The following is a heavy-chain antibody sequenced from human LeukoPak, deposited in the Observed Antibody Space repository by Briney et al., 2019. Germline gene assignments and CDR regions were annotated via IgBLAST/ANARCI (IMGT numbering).Heavy chain of an antibody. Sequence: PGGSLRLSCAASGFTFSSYAMSWVRQAPGKGLEWVSYISSSGSTIYYADSVKGRFTISRDNAKNSLYLQMNSLRAEDTAVYYCARDDGYCSGGSCYSNDYWGQGTLVTVSS. CDR2: ISSSGSTI. CDR3: ARDDGYCSGGSCYSNDY. CDR1: GFTFSSYA. J-gene: IGHJ4*02. D-gene: IGHD2-15*01. V-gene: IGHV3-48*04.